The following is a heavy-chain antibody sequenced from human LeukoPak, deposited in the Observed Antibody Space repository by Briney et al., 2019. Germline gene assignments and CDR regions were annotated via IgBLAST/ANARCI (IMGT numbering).Heavy chain of an antibody. CDR3: AKDSLMYYYDSSGYNYFDY. J-gene: IGHJ4*02. CDR1: GFTFSSYA. D-gene: IGHD3-22*01. CDR2: ISGSGGST. V-gene: IGHV3-23*01. Sequence: GGSLRLSCAASGFTFSSYAMSWVRQPPGKGLEWVSAISGSGGSTYYADSVKGRFTISRDNSKNTPYLQMNSLRAGDSAVYYCAKDSLMYYYDSSGYNYFDYWGQGTLVSVSS.